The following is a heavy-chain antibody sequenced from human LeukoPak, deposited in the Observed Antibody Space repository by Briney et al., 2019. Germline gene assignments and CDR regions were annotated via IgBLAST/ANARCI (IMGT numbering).Heavy chain of an antibody. J-gene: IGHJ4*02. CDR2: ISSNGDNT. CDR3: VRGTGY. Sequence: PGGSLRLSCSVSGFTFSTGVMHWGRHAPGTGLGFVSAISSNGDNTYYADSVKGRFTISRDNSKNTLYLQMSSLRADDAAVYYCVRGTGYGGQGTLVTVSS. CDR1: GFTFSTGV. V-gene: IGHV3-64D*06.